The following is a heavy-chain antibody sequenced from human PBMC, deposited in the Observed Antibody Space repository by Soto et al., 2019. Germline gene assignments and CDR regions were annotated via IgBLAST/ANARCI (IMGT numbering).Heavy chain of an antibody. J-gene: IGHJ6*02. CDR3: ARQSGYCSSTSCYFGMDV. Sequence: PGESLKISCKGSGYSFTSYWIGWVRQMPGKGLEWMGIIYPGDSDTRYSPSFQGQVTISADKSISTAYLQWSSLKASDTAMCYCARQSGYCSSTSCYFGMDVWGQGTTVTVSS. V-gene: IGHV5-51*01. CDR1: GYSFTSYW. D-gene: IGHD2-2*01. CDR2: IYPGDSDT.